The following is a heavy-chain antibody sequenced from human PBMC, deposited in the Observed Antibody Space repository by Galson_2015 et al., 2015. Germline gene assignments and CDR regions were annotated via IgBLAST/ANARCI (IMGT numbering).Heavy chain of an antibody. D-gene: IGHD6-19*01. CDR1: GDSVSSNSAA. Sequence: ISGDSVSSNSAAWNWIRQSPSRGLEWLGRTYYRSKWYNDYAVSVKSRITISPDTSKNQFSLQLNSVTPEDTAVYYCASKMSSSGRYAIPYYMDVWGKGTTVTVSS. CDR2: TYYRSKWYN. J-gene: IGHJ6*03. V-gene: IGHV6-1*01. CDR3: ASKMSSSGRYAIPYYMDV.